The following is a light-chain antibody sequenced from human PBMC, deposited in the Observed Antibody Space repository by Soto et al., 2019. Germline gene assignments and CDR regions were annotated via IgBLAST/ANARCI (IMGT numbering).Light chain of an antibody. V-gene: IGKV1-39*01. CDR2: AAS. J-gene: IGKJ4*01. CDR1: QSISSY. CDR3: QQSYCTPPT. Sequence: DIQMTQPPSSLSASVGDRVTITCRASQSISSYLNWYQQKPGKAPKLLIYAASSLQSGVPSRFSGSGSGTDFTLTISRLQPEDFATYYCQQSYCTPPTFGGGTKV.